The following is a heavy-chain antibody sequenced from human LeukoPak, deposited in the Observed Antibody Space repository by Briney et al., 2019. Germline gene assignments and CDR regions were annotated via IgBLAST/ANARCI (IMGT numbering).Heavy chain of an antibody. J-gene: IGHJ4*02. CDR1: GFTVSSNY. CDR2: IYHDGNT. Sequence: PGGSLRLSCAASGFTVSSNYMSWVRQAPGKGLEWVSMIYHDGNTFYTNSVKGRFTISRDNSKNTLDLQMSSLRAEDTAVYYCARRGHGYGSPFDYWGQGTLVTVSS. CDR3: ARRGHGYGSPFDY. V-gene: IGHV3-66*04. D-gene: IGHD5-18*01.